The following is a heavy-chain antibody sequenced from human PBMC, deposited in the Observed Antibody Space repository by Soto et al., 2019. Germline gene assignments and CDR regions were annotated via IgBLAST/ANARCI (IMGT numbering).Heavy chain of an antibody. CDR1: GFTFSSYS. D-gene: IGHD6-13*01. Sequence: GGSLRLSCAASGFTFSSYSMNWVRQAPGKGLEWVSSISSSSSYIYYADSVKGRFTISRDNAKNSLYLQMNSLRAEDTAVYYCARDLLSAAGKPLYDPWGQGTLVTVSS. J-gene: IGHJ5*02. CDR3: ARDLLSAAGKPLYDP. V-gene: IGHV3-21*01. CDR2: ISSSSSYI.